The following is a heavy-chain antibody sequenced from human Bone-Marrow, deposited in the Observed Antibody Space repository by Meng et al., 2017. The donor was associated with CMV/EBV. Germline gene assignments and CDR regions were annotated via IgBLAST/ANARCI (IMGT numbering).Heavy chain of an antibody. CDR2: VYYNGRA. Sequence: SETLSLTCSVSGDSINTDTNYWGWVRQPPGKGLEWIGSVYYNGRAYYETSLESRVTISVDTSKNQFSLRLTSVTAADTAVYYCARVIPGRGYAGNYFYYTLDVWGQGTTVTVSS. D-gene: IGHD2/OR15-2a*01. CDR3: ARVIPGRGYAGNYFYYTLDV. J-gene: IGHJ6*02. V-gene: IGHV4-39*07. CDR1: GDSINTDTNY.